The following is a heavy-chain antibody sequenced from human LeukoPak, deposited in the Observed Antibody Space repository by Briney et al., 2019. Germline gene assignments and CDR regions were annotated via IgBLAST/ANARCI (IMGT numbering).Heavy chain of an antibody. CDR2: ISGSGDST. Sequence: PGGSLRLSCAASGFTFSSYAMHWVRQAQGKGLEWVSAISGSGDSTYYADSVKGRFTISRDNSKNTLYLQMNSLRAEDTAVYYCAKAGHYYYYYYMDVWGRGTTVTVSS. CDR1: GFTFSSYA. CDR3: AKAGHYYYYYYMDV. J-gene: IGHJ6*03. V-gene: IGHV3-23*01.